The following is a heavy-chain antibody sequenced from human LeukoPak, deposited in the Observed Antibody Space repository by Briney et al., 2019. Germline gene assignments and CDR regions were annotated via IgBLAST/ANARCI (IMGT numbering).Heavy chain of an antibody. CDR2: INPNSGGT. Sequence: ASVEVSCKASGYTFTGYYMHWVRQAPGQGLEWMGWINPNSGGTNYAQKFQGRVTMTRDTSSGTVYMELSSLSSDDTAVYYCARTLYIAAAPGGLDYWGQGTLVTVSS. CDR3: ARTLYIAAAPGGLDY. V-gene: IGHV1-2*02. J-gene: IGHJ4*02. CDR1: GYTFTGYY. D-gene: IGHD6-13*01.